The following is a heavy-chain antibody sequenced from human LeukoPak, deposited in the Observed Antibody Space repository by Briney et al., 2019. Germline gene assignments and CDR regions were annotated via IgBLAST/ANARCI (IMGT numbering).Heavy chain of an antibody. CDR2: ISWNSGSI. CDR3: AKDGATRPKGYDFWSGYFRSGGYYFDY. V-gene: IGHV3-9*01. D-gene: IGHD3-3*01. CDR1: GFTLDDYA. J-gene: IGHJ4*02. Sequence: GGSLRLSCAASGFTLDDYAMHWVRQAPGKGLEWVSGISWNSGSIGYADSVKGRFTISRDNAKNSLYLQMNSLRAEDTALYYCAKDGATRPKGYDFWSGYFRSGGYYFDYWGQGTLVTVSS.